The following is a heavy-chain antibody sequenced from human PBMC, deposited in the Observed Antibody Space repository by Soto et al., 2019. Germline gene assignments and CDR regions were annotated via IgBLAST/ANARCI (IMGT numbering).Heavy chain of an antibody. V-gene: IGHV4-59*08. J-gene: IGHJ3*02. CDR2: IYYSRST. Sequence: PSETLSLTCPVSGGSISSYYLSWSRQPPGKGLEGIGYIYYSRSTNYNPSLKSRVTISVDTSKNQFSLKLSSVTAADTAVYYCARQITYYYDSSGPVGAFDIWGQGTMVTVS. CDR3: ARQITYYYDSSGPVGAFDI. CDR1: GGSISSYY. D-gene: IGHD3-22*01.